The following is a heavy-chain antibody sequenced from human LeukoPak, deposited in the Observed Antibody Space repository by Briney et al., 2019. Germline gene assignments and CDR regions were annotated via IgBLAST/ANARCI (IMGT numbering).Heavy chain of an antibody. CDR2: IYYSGST. J-gene: IGHJ5*02. CDR1: GGSISSYY. D-gene: IGHD2-2*01. Sequence: PSETLSLTCTVSGGSISSYYWSWIRQPPGKGLEWIGYIYYSGSTNYNPSLKSRVTISVDTSKNQFSLKLSSVTAADTAVYYCARGDIVVAPFDPWGQGTLVTVSS. CDR3: ARGDIVVAPFDP. V-gene: IGHV4-59*01.